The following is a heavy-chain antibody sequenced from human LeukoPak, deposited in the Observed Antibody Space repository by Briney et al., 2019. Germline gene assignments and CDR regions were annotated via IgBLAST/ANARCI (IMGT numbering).Heavy chain of an antibody. D-gene: IGHD3-10*01. Sequence: ASVKGSSTASGYTSTAYYMHWVRQAPGQGLEWMGWINPNSGGPKYAHKFQGRVTMTTHTTIRTASTELSRPRSDDTGVYDCVRRRITMVRGAITHFDYWGQGTLVTASS. V-gene: IGHV1-2*02. J-gene: IGHJ4*02. CDR3: VRRRITMVRGAITHFDY. CDR1: GYTSTAYY. CDR2: INPNSGGP.